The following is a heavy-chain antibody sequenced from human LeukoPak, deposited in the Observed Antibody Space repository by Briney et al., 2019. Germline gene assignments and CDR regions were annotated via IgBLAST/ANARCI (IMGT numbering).Heavy chain of an antibody. D-gene: IGHD2/OR15-2a*01. J-gene: IGHJ4*02. CDR1: GFTFSSYG. V-gene: IGHV3-30*02. CDR3: AKETLGGGSTFDD. CDR2: IRYDGRQA. Sequence: LPGGSLRLSCATSGFTFSSYGIHWVRQAPGKGLEWVTFIRYDGRQAYCANSVKGRFTVSRDASKNMLYLQMNSLRTEDTALYYCAKETLGGGSTFDDWGQGTLVIVSS.